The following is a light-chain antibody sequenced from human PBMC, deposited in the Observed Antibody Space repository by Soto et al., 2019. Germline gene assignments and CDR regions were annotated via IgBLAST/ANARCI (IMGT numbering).Light chain of an antibody. Sequence: AIQLTQSPASLSASVGDTVTIACRASQGIRNDLGWYQQKPGQAPKLLIYTTSSLHSGVPSRFSGSGSQRDFTLTISGLQPEDFATYYCLPSYIYPLTFGGGTKVEI. CDR1: QGIRND. V-gene: IGKV1-6*01. CDR3: LPSYIYPLT. J-gene: IGKJ4*01. CDR2: TTS.